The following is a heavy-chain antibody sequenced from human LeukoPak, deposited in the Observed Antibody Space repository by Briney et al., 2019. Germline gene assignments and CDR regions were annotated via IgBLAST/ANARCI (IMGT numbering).Heavy chain of an antibody. V-gene: IGHV1-18*01. J-gene: IGHJ6*03. CDR3: ARLNGQWLARKYYYMDV. Sequence: ASVKVSCKASGYTFSNYGISWVRHAPGKGLEWMGWISADKGNTNSAKKFQGRVTMTTDTSTTTAYMELRSLRSDDTAVYYCARLNGQWLARKYYYMDVWGKGTTVTVSS. D-gene: IGHD6-19*01. CDR1: GYTFSNYG. CDR2: ISADKGNT.